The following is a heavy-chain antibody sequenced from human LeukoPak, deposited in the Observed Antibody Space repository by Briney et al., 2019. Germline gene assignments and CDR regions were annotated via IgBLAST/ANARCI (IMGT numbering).Heavy chain of an antibody. V-gene: IGHV1-2*02. J-gene: IGHJ5*02. CDR1: GYTFTGYY. CDR2: FNPHNGGI. Sequence: GASVKVSCKASGYTFTGYYIHWVRQAPGQGLEWMGWFNPHNGGIYYAQKFQGGVTMTKDTSISTAYMELSRLRSDDTAVYYCARTKNLYPGWFDPWGQGTLVTVSS. CDR3: ARTKNLYPGWFDP. D-gene: IGHD1-14*01.